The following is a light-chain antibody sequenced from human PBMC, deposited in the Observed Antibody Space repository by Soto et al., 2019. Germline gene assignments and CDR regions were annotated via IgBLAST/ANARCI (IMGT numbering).Light chain of an antibody. CDR1: QSVSSSY. V-gene: IGKV3-20*01. CDR2: GAS. CDR3: QHYDSLPIT. J-gene: IGKJ5*01. Sequence: EIVFSKSPVTLSLSPGERATLSCRASQSVSSSYLAWYQQKPGQPPRLLIYGASSRATGIPDRFSGSGSGTDFTLTISRLEPEDFAVFYCQHYDSLPITFGQGTRLEIK.